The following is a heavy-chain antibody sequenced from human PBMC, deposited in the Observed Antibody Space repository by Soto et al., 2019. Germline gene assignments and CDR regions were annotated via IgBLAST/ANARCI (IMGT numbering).Heavy chain of an antibody. CDR1: GGSISSSSYY. CDR2: IYYSGST. CDR3: ARHPRYYYGSGVYFDY. V-gene: IGHV4-39*01. J-gene: IGHJ4*02. D-gene: IGHD3-10*01. Sequence: QLQLQESGPGLVKPSETLSLTCTVSGGSISSSSYYWGWIRQPPGKGLEWIGSIYYSGSTYYNPSLKSRVTISVDTSKNQFSLKLSSVTAADTAVYYCARHPRYYYGSGVYFDYWGQGTLVTVSS.